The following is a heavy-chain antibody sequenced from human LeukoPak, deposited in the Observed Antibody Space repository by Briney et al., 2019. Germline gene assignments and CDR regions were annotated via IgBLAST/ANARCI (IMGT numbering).Heavy chain of an antibody. CDR2: ISGSVTTI. CDR1: GFTFSGYS. Sequence: GGSLRLSCAASGFTFSGYSFNWVRQAPGKGLEGISYISGSVTTIHYADSVKGRFTISRDKAKNSIYLQMNSLTDEDSAVYYCAGDAGYSSGWSHWYLDLWGRGTLVTVSS. CDR3: AGDAGYSSGWSHWYLDL. J-gene: IGHJ2*01. D-gene: IGHD6-19*01. V-gene: IGHV3-48*02.